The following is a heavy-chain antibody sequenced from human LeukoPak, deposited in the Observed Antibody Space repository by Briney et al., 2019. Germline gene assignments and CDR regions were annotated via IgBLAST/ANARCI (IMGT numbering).Heavy chain of an antibody. D-gene: IGHD2-15*01. CDR3: ARARVGSGHYGSYYFDY. CDR1: GGSISSYY. CDR2: IYYSGST. J-gene: IGHJ4*02. V-gene: IGHV4-59*01. Sequence: PSETLSLTCTVSGGSISSYYWSWIRQPPGKGLEWIGYIYYSGSTNYNPSLKSRVTFSVDTSKNQFSLKLSSVAAADTALYYCARARVGSGHYGSYYFDYWGQGTLVTVSS.